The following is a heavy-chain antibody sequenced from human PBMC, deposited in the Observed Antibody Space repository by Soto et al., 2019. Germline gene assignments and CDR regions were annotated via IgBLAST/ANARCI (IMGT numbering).Heavy chain of an antibody. CDR2: ISYDGSNK. D-gene: IGHD6-13*01. Sequence: QVQLVESGGGVVQPGRSLRLSCAASGFTFSNYGMHWVRQAPGKGLEWVAVISYDGSNKYYADSVKGRFTISRDNSKKTLYLQMHSLRAEDTAVYYCAKVAAAGEFYYYGMDVWGQGTTVTVSS. J-gene: IGHJ6*02. CDR1: GFTFSNYG. CDR3: AKVAAAGEFYYYGMDV. V-gene: IGHV3-30*18.